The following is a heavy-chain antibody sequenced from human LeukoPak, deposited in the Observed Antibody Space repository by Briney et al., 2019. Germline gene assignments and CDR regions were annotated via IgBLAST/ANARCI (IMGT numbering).Heavy chain of an antibody. V-gene: IGHV3-23*01. CDR3: ARDYYDSSGYYFNNYFDY. D-gene: IGHD3-22*01. Sequence: ETLSLTCTVSGGSISSSSYYWGWVRQAPGKGLEWVSAISGSGGSTYYADSVKGRFTISRDNSKNTLYLQMNSLRAEDTAVYYCARDYYDSSGYYFNNYFDYWGQGTLVTVSS. CDR2: ISGSGGST. CDR1: GGSISSSSYY. J-gene: IGHJ4*02.